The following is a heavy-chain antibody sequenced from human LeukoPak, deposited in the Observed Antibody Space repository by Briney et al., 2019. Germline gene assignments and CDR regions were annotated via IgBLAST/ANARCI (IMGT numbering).Heavy chain of an antibody. Sequence: GGSLRLSCAASGFTFSTYAMSWVRQASGKGLEWVSGIKNSGDSTFYADFVKGRFTISRDNSRNTLFLQMNSLRAEDTAVYYCAKEIAGFGIPNFDYWGQGTLVTVSS. CDR1: GFTFSTYA. J-gene: IGHJ4*02. CDR2: IKNSGDST. CDR3: AKEIAGFGIPNFDY. D-gene: IGHD2-21*01. V-gene: IGHV3-23*01.